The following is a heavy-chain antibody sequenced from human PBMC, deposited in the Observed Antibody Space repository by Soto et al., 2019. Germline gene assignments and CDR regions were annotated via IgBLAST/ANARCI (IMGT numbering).Heavy chain of an antibody. J-gene: IGHJ6*02. V-gene: IGHV4-31*03. CDR2: IYYSGST. CDR1: GGSISSGGYY. D-gene: IGHD6-19*01. Sequence: QVQLQESGPGLVKPSQTLSLTCTVSGGSISSGGYYWSWIRQHPGKGLEWIGYIYYSGSTYYNPSLKSRVTISVDTSKSQFSLKLSSVTAADTDVYYCARDFTDSSGPTLGMGVWGQGTTVTVSS. CDR3: ARDFTDSSGPTLGMGV.